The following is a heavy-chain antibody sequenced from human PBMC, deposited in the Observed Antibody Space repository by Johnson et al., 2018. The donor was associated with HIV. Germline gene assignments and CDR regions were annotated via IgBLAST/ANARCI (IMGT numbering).Heavy chain of an antibody. CDR2: IYSGGST. CDR1: GFTVSSNY. D-gene: IGHD5-12*01. V-gene: IGHV3-66*02. CDR3: ARGRGYSGYDPPAAFDI. Sequence: VQLVESGGGFVQPGGSLRLSCAASGFTVSSNYMSWVRQAPGKGLEWVSVIYSGGSTYYADSVKGRFTIPRDNSKNTLYLQMNRLRAEDTAVYYCARGRGYSGYDPPAAFDIWGQGTMVTVSS. J-gene: IGHJ3*02.